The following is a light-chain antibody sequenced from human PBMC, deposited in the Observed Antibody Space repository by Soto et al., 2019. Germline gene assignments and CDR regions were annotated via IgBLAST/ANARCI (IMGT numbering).Light chain of an antibody. CDR3: FSYAGSSIWV. CDR1: RSDVGSYNS. CDR2: EVT. J-gene: IGLJ3*02. V-gene: IGLV2-23*02. Sequence: QSALTQPASVSGSPGQSITISCTGTRSDVGSYNSIAWYQQLPGKAPRVMIFEVTKRPSGISNRFSGSKSGSTASLTISGLQAEDEADDFCFSYAGSSIWVFGGGTQLTVL.